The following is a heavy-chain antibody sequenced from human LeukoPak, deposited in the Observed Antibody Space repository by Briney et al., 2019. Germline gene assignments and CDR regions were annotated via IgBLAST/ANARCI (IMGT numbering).Heavy chain of an antibody. Sequence: GGSLRLSCAASGFIFSNYAMSWVRQVPGRGLEWVSTISSRGDSTYVADSVKGRFTISRDNSKNSLYLQMNTVRAEDTAVYYCVKGPRPDITVAHTVENWGQGTLVTVSP. CDR1: GFIFSNYA. CDR2: ISSRGDST. J-gene: IGHJ4*02. CDR3: VKGPRPDITVAHTVEN. D-gene: IGHD6-19*01. V-gene: IGHV3-23*01.